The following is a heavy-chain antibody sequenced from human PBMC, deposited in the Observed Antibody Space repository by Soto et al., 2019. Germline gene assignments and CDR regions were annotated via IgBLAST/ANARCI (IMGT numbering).Heavy chain of an antibody. Sequence: QVQLVQSGAEVKKPGSSVKVSCEASGGTFNTYTINWVRQAPGRGLEWMGQVIPMYDSVNYAESFQGRVTITAEKSTNIAYKEPSSLRSEDTALYFCASWRSYSGSYCFDYWGPGTLVNVSS. CDR2: VIPMYDSV. CDR3: ASWRSYSGSYCFDY. J-gene: IGHJ4*02. CDR1: GGTFNTYT. V-gene: IGHV1-69*06. D-gene: IGHD1-26*01.